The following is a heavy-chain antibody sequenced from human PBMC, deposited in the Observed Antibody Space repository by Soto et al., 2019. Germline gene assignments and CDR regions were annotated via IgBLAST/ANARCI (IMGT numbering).Heavy chain of an antibody. J-gene: IGHJ4*02. V-gene: IGHV5-51*01. D-gene: IGHD1-26*01. CDR2: IYPGDSDT. Sequence: GESLKISCKGSGYSFTSYWIAWVRQMPGKGLEWMAIIYPGDSDTRYSPSFQGQVTISADKSITTAYLQWSSLKASDTAMYYCARWELLPGFEFWGQGALVTVSS. CDR3: ARWELLPGFEF. CDR1: GYSFTSYW.